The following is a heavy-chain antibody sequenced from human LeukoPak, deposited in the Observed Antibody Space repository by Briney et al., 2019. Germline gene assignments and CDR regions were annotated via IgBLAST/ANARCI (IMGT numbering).Heavy chain of an antibody. CDR1: GFPFSSYA. J-gene: IGHJ4*02. D-gene: IGHD3-10*01. V-gene: IGHV3-23*01. CDR3: AKSKGSGTYCFDY. Sequence: GGSLRLSCAASGFPFSSYAMTWVRQAPGKGLEWFSDISVGGSNTYYADSVKGRFTISRDNSKATLYLQMNSLRAEDTAIYYCAKSKGSGTYCFDYWGQGSLVTVSS. CDR2: ISVGGSNT.